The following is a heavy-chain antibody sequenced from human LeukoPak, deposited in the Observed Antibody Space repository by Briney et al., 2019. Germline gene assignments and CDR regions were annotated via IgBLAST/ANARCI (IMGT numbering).Heavy chain of an antibody. CDR2: IYYSGST. CDR1: DGSVSSGSYY. D-gene: IGHD3-10*01. J-gene: IGHJ4*02. CDR3: ARGFPLTLLNIAYLIPPNYFDY. Sequence: PSETLSLTCSVFDGSVSSGSYYWSWIRQPPGKGLEWIGNIYYSGSTKYNPSLKSRVTISVDTSNNQFSLKLSSVTAADTAVYYCARGFPLTLLNIAYLIPPNYFDYWGQGILATVSS. V-gene: IGHV4-61*01.